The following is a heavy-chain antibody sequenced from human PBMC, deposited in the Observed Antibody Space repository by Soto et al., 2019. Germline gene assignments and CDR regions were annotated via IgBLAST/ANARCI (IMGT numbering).Heavy chain of an antibody. CDR1: GDSISSSFW. CDR3: ARYDFGTFDY. J-gene: IGHJ4*02. V-gene: IGHV4-4*02. D-gene: IGHD4-17*01. CDR2: IYHTEST. Sequence: SETLSLTCAVSGDSISSSFWWSWVRQPPGKGLEWIGEIYHTESTVYNPSLKSRVTISVDKSKNLFSLNLDSVTAADTAVYYCARYDFGTFDYWGRGILVTVSS.